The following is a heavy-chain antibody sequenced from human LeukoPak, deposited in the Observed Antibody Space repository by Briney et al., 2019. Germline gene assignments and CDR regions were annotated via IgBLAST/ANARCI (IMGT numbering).Heavy chain of an antibody. CDR3: ARRSFHDSSGYYYRGAPVYYFDY. CDR1: GYSFTSYW. D-gene: IGHD3-22*01. Sequence: LGESLKISCKGSGYSFTSYWIGWVRQMPGKGLEWMGIIYPGDSDTRYSPSFQGQVTISADKSISTAYLQWSSLKASDTAMYYCARRSFHDSSGYYYRGAPVYYFDYRGQGTLVTVSS. V-gene: IGHV5-51*01. CDR2: IYPGDSDT. J-gene: IGHJ4*02.